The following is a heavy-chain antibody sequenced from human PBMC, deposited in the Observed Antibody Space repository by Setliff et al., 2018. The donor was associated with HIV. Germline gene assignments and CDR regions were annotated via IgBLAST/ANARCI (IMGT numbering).Heavy chain of an antibody. Sequence: PSETLSLTCSVSGGSINNYYWIWIRQPAGKGLEWIGHIYSSGTTNYNPSLKSRVTMSVDTSKNQFSLRLSSVTAAGTGVYYCARTKLVDTAIRYHYDGLDVWGQGTTVTVSS. CDR1: GGSINNYY. J-gene: IGHJ6*02. V-gene: IGHV4-4*07. CDR2: IYSSGTT. CDR3: ARTKLVDTAIRYHYDGLDV. D-gene: IGHD5-18*01.